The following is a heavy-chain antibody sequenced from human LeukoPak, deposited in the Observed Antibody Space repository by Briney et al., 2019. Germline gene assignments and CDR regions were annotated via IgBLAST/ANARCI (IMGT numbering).Heavy chain of an antibody. J-gene: IGHJ4*02. D-gene: IGHD3-22*01. V-gene: IGHV4-39*01. CDR1: GGSISSSSYY. Sequence: SETLSLTCTVSGGSISSSSYYWGWIRQPPGKGLEWIGSIYYSGSTYYNPSLKSQVTISVDTSKNQFSLKLSSVTAADTAVYYCASQYYYDSSGYPGEFDYWGQGTLVTVSS. CDR2: IYYSGST. CDR3: ASQYYYDSSGYPGEFDY.